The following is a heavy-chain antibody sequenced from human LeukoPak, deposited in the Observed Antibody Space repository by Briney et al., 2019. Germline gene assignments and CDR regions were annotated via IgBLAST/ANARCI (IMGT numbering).Heavy chain of an antibody. Sequence: GGSLRLSRAASGFTFSSYGMHWVRQAPGKGLEWVAVISYDGSNKYYADSVKGRFTISRDNLKNTLYLQMNSLRAEDTAVYYCARGGSGDIFDIWGQGTMVTVSS. CDR3: ARGGSGDIFDI. V-gene: IGHV3-30*03. J-gene: IGHJ3*02. D-gene: IGHD2-21*01. CDR1: GFTFSSYG. CDR2: ISYDGSNK.